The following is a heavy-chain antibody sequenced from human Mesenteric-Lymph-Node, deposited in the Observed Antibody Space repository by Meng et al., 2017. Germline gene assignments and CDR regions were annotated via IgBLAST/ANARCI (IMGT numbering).Heavy chain of an antibody. J-gene: IGHJ4*02. CDR1: GGSVSSGSYY. D-gene: IGHD1-26*01. CDR2: IYYSGNT. V-gene: IGHV4-61*01. CDR3: ASWVGATKFDY. Sequence: VPLQESGPGPVRPSETLCLTCTVSGGSVSSGSYYWTWIRQPPGKGLEWIGYIYYSGNTNYNPSLKSRVTISVDTSKNQFSLNLSSVTAADTAIYYFASWVGATKFDYWGQGTLVTVSS.